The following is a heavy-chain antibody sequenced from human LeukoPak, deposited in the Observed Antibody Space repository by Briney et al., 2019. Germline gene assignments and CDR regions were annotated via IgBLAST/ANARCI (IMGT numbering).Heavy chain of an antibody. CDR2: IYHSGST. V-gene: IGHV4-30-2*01. CDR3: ARGNNWFDP. J-gene: IGHJ5*02. CDR1: GGSISSGGYS. Sequence: PSETLSLTCAVSGGSISSGGYSWSWIRQPPGKGLEWIGYIYHSGSTYYNPSLKSQVTISVDRSKNQFSLKLSSVTAADTAVYYCARGNNWFDPWGQGTLVTVSS.